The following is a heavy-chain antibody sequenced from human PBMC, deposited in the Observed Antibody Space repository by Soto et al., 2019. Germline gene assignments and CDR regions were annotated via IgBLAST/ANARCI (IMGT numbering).Heavy chain of an antibody. J-gene: IGHJ4*02. CDR3: AKVPQWVLRYHDWFFDY. CDR1: GFSFSNSA. Sequence: EVQLLESGGGLVQPGGSLRLSCAVSGFSFSNSAMTWVRQAPGKGLEWVSGISGSGDITYNPDSVKGRFAISRDTSKNVFYLQMRSLRADDTAVYYCAKVPQWVLRYHDWFFDYWGQGTLVTVSS. D-gene: IGHD3-9*01. V-gene: IGHV3-23*01. CDR2: ISGSGDIT.